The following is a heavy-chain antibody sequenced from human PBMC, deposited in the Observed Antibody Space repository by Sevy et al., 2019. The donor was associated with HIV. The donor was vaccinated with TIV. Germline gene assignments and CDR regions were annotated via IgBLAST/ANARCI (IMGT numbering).Heavy chain of an antibody. D-gene: IGHD2-2*01. CDR3: GTSKYPPEFYNYYMDV. Sequence: GGSLRLSCAASGFTFSDHYMDWVRQAPGKGLEWVGRTRNKVNSYTTEYAASVKGRFTISRDDSENSLYLQMDSLKTEDTAVYYCGTSKYPPEFYNYYMDVWGKGTTVTVSS. CDR1: GFTFSDHY. J-gene: IGHJ6*03. V-gene: IGHV3-72*01. CDR2: TRNKVNSYTT.